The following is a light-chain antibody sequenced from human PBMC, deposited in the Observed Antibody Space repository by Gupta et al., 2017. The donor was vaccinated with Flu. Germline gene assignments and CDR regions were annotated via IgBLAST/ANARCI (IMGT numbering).Light chain of an antibody. Sequence: DIQMTQSPSSLSASVGDRVTITCRASQTISIYLNWYQQKPGKAPKLLIYAASNLQSGVPSRFSGSGAGTDFTLTISSRQPEDFATYYCQRRYSSPPMYTFGQGTKLEI. J-gene: IGKJ2*01. V-gene: IGKV1-39*01. CDR2: AAS. CDR1: QTISIY. CDR3: QRRYSSPPMYT.